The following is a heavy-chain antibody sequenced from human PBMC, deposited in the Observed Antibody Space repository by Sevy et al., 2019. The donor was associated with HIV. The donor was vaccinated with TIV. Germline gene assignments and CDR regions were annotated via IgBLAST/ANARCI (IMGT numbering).Heavy chain of an antibody. CDR1: GYTLTELS. CDR2: FDPEDGET. J-gene: IGHJ4*02. CDR3: GTTREYYSDSNGYIDY. D-gene: IGHD3-22*01. V-gene: IGHV1-24*01. Sequence: ASVKVSCKVSGYTLTELSMHWVRQAPGKGLEWMGRFDPEDGETIYAQKFQGRVTMTEDPSTDTAYMELSSLRSEDTAVYYCGTTREYYSDSNGYIDYWGQGTLVTVSS.